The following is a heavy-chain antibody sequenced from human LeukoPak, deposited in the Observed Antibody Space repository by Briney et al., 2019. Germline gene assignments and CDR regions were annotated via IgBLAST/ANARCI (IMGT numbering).Heavy chain of an antibody. CDR2: IIPIFGTA. V-gene: IGHV1-69*13. J-gene: IGHJ4*02. CDR1: GGTFSSYA. Sequence: ASVTVSCKASGGTFSSYAISWVRQAPGQGLEWMGGIIPIFGTANYAQKFQGRVTITADESTSTAYMELSSLRSEDTAVYYCARARTEAYCGGDCYSFFDYWGQGTLVTVSS. D-gene: IGHD2-21*02. CDR3: ARARTEAYCGGDCYSFFDY.